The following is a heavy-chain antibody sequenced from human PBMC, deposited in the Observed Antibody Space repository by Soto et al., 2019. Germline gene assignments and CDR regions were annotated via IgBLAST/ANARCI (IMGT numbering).Heavy chain of an antibody. Sequence: ASVKVSCKASGYTFTSYAVHWVRQAPGQRLEWMGWINAGDGNTKYSQKFQDRVTFTRDTSASTAYMELSSLRSEDTAVYYCATDIVLVPAGEREDYYYYYGMDVWGQGTTVTVSS. D-gene: IGHD2-2*01. V-gene: IGHV1-3*01. CDR3: ATDIVLVPAGEREDYYYYYGMDV. CDR2: INAGDGNT. J-gene: IGHJ6*02. CDR1: GYTFTSYA.